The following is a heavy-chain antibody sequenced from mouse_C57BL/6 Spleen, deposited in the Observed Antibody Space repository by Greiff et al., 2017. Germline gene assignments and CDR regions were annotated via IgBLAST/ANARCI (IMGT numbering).Heavy chain of an antibody. CDR1: GYTFTSYW. CDR3: ARRDDYDGDFDY. J-gene: IGHJ2*01. CDR2: IHPNSGST. D-gene: IGHD2-4*01. Sequence: QVQLQQPGAELVKPGASVKLSCKASGYTFTSYWMHWVKQRPGQGLEWIGMIHPNSGSTNYNEKFKSKATLTVDKSSSTAYMQLSSLTSEDSAVDYCARRDDYDGDFDYWGQGTTLTVSS. V-gene: IGHV1-64*01.